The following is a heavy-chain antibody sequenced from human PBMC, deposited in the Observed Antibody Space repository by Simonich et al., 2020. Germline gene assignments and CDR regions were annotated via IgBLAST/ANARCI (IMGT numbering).Heavy chain of an antibody. Sequence: GGGLVQPGGSLRLSCAASGFTFSSYAMSWVRQAPGKGLEWVSAISGSGGSTYYADPVKGRFTISRDNSKKTRYLQMNSLRAEDTAVYYCAKDLGERITMIVVVIDAFDIWGQGTMVTVSS. CDR2: ISGSGGST. CDR1: GFTFSSYA. CDR3: AKDLGERITMIVVVIDAFDI. V-gene: IGHV3-23*01. J-gene: IGHJ3*02. D-gene: IGHD3-22*01.